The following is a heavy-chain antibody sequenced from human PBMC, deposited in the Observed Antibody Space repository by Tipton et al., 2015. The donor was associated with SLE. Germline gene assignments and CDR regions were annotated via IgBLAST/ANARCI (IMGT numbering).Heavy chain of an antibody. V-gene: IGHV4-39*01. J-gene: IGHJ4*02. Sequence: TLSLTCTVSGGSISSSSYYWGWIRQPPGKGLEWIGSIYYSGSTYYNPSLKSRVTMSVDTSKNQFSLKLSSVTAADTAVYYCARTIYDSSGYYPGWGQGTLVTVSS. D-gene: IGHD3-22*01. CDR3: ARTIYDSSGYYPG. CDR1: GGSISSSSYY. CDR2: IYYSGST.